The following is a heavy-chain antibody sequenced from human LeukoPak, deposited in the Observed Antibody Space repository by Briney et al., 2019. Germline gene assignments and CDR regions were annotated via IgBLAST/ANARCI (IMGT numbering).Heavy chain of an antibody. J-gene: IGHJ4*02. V-gene: IGHV3-23*01. CDR1: GFTFSSFG. D-gene: IGHD5-18*01. CDR3: AKVVRTWIQLWTRFNIGYFDY. Sequence: GGTLRLSCAASGFTFSSFGMSWVRQAPGKGLEWVSAISSTGGTAYYADSVKGRFTISRDNSKNTLYLQMNSLRAGDTAVYYCAKVVRTWIQLWTRFNIGYFDYWGQGTLVTVSS. CDR2: ISSTGGTA.